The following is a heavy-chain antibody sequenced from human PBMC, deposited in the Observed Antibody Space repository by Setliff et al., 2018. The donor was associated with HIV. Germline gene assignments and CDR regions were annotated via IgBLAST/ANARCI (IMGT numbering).Heavy chain of an antibody. V-gene: IGHV4-34*01. D-gene: IGHD6-19*01. CDR1: GGSFSEYY. CDR2: INHSGST. CDR3: ARRTYGSGRSDP. Sequence: SETLSLTCAVYGGSFSEYYWSWIRQSPGKGLEWIGEINHSGSTHYNPPLKSRATISVDTSKNQFSLKLSSVTAADTAVYYCARRTYGSGRSDPWGQGTLVTVSS. J-gene: IGHJ5*02.